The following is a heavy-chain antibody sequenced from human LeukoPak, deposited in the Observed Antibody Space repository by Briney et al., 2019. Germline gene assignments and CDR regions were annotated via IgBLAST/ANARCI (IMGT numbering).Heavy chain of an antibody. CDR2: ISGSGGST. CDR3: ATNYYDSSGYYYRVDY. V-gene: IGHV3-23*01. D-gene: IGHD3-22*01. CDR1: GFTFSSYA. Sequence: HPGGSLRLSCAASGFTFSSYAMSWVRQAPGKGLEWVSAISGSGGSTYYADSVKGRFTISRDNSKNTLYLQMNSLRAEDTAVYYCATNYYDSSGYYYRVDYWGQGTLVTVSS. J-gene: IGHJ4*02.